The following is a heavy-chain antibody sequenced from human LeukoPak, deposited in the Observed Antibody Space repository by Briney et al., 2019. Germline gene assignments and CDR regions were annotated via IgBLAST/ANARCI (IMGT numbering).Heavy chain of an antibody. D-gene: IGHD1-7*01. Sequence: GGSLRLSCAASGFTFSSYEMNWVRQAPGKGLDWVSYISSSGSTIYYADSVKGRFTISRDNAKNSLYLQMNSLRAEDTAVYYCARDAITGTTPWGQGTLVTVSS. CDR3: ARDAITGTTP. J-gene: IGHJ4*02. V-gene: IGHV3-48*03. CDR2: ISSSGSTI. CDR1: GFTFSSYE.